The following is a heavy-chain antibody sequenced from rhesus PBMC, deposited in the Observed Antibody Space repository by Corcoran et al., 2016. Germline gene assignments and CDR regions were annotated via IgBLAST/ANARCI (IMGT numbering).Heavy chain of an antibody. CDR3: AKEYCSSTYCSQVGDY. Sequence: EVQLVESGGGLAKPGGSLRLSCAASGFTFSSYWMNWVRQAPGKGLGWVSAINSGGGSTDYADSVKGRFTISRDNSKNTLSLQMNSLRAEDTAVYYCAKEYCSSTYCSQVGDYWGQGVLVTVSS. J-gene: IGHJ4*01. V-gene: IGHV3S25*01. CDR1: GFTFSSYW. D-gene: IGHD2-15*01. CDR2: INSGGGST.